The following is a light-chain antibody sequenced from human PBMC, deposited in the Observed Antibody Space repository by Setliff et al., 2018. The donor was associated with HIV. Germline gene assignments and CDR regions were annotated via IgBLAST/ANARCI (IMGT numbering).Light chain of an antibody. CDR1: SSTIGAVYD. V-gene: IGLV1-40*01. CDR3: QSFDSSLNGYV. CDR2: ANS. Sequence: QSVLTQPPSVSGALGQRVTISCTGSSSTIGAVYDVHWYQQFPGTAPKVLIYANSNRPSGVPDRFSGSKSGTSASLAITGLQAEDEADYFCQSFDSSLNGYVFGTGTKVTVL. J-gene: IGLJ1*01.